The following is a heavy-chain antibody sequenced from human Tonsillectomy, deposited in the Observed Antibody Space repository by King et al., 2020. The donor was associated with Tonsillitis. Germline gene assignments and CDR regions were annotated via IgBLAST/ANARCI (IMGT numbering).Heavy chain of an antibody. J-gene: IGHJ5*02. CDR2: IFPIFGTA. CDR1: GGTFSSYA. Sequence: VQLVQSGAEVKKPGSSVKVSCKASGGTFSSYAFSWVRQAPGQGLEWMGGIFPIFGTANYAQKFQGRVTIAADKSTSTAYMELSSLRSEDTAVYYCARDVCGDGGSWFDPWGQGPLVTVTS. V-gene: IGHV1-69*06. D-gene: IGHD2-21*01. CDR3: ARDVCGDGGSWFDP.